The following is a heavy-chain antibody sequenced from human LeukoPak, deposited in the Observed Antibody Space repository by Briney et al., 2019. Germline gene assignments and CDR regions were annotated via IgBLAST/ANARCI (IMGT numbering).Heavy chain of an antibody. V-gene: IGHV3-53*01. CDR2: IYSGGST. J-gene: IGHJ4*02. CDR3: ARVVYDFWSGYYIDY. Sequence: GGSLRLSCAASGFTVSSNYMSWVRQAPGKGLEWVSVIYSGGSTYYADSVKGRFTISRDNSKNTLYLQMNSLRAEGTAVYYCARVVYDFWSGYYIDYWGQGTLVTVSS. D-gene: IGHD3-3*01. CDR1: GFTVSSNY.